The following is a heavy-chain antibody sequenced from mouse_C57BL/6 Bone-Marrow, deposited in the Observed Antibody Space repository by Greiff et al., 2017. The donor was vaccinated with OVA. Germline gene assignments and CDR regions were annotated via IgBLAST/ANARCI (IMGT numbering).Heavy chain of an antibody. CDR2: ISNGGGST. Sequence: EVKVVESGGGLVQPGGSLKLSCAASGFTFSDYYMYWVRQTPEKRLEWVAYISNGGGSTYYPDTVKGRFTISRDNAKNTLYLQMSRLKSEDTAMYYCARQLRWGYFDYWGQGTTLTVSS. CDR1: GFTFSDYY. CDR3: ARQLRWGYFDY. D-gene: IGHD1-1*01. J-gene: IGHJ2*01. V-gene: IGHV5-12*01.